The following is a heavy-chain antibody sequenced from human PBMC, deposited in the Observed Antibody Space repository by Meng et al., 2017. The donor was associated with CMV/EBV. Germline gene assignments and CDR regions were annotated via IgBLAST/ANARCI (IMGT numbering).Heavy chain of an antibody. V-gene: IGHV4-34*01. CDR1: GGSFSGYY. J-gene: IGHJ6*02. Sequence: SETLSLTCAVYGGSFSGYYWSWIRQPPGKGLEWIGEINHSGSTNYNPSLKSRVTISVDTSKNQFSLKLSSVTAADTAVYYCARGPTYYYYYGMDVWVQGTTVTVSS. CDR3: ARGPTYYYYYGMDV. CDR2: INHSGST.